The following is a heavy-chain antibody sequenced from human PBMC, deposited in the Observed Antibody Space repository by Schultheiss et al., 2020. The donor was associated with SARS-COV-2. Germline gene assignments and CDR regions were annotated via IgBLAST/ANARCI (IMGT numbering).Heavy chain of an antibody. V-gene: IGHV1-69*01. CDR2: IIPIFGTA. J-gene: IGHJ4*02. D-gene: IGHD3-16*02. CDR3: ARGGEYVWGSYRYSPAY. CDR1: GGTFSTYA. Sequence: KISCKASGGTFSTYAISWVRQAPGQGLEWMGGIIPIFGTANYAQKFQGRVTITADESTSTAYMELSSLRSEDTAVYYCARGGEYVWGSYRYSPAYWGQGTLVTVSS.